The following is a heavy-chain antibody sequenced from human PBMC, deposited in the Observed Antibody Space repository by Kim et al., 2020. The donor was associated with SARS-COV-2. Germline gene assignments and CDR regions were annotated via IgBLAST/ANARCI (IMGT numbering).Heavy chain of an antibody. Sequence: GGSLRLSCAASGFTFSSYAMSWVRQAPGKGLEWVSAISGSGGSTYYADSVKGRFTISRDNSKNTLYLQMNSLRAEDTAVYYCAKSEESGVVTPPLFYFDYWGQGTLVTVSS. CDR2: ISGSGGST. J-gene: IGHJ4*02. V-gene: IGHV3-23*01. D-gene: IGHD2-2*01. CDR1: GFTFSSYA. CDR3: AKSEESGVVTPPLFYFDY.